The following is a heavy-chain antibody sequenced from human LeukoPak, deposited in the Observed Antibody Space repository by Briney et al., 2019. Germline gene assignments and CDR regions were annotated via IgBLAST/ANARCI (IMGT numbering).Heavy chain of an antibody. CDR2: INPNSGGT. V-gene: IGHV1-2*02. CDR1: GYTFTDYY. Sequence: ASVKVSCKGSGYTFTDYYMHWVRQAPGQGLEWMGWINPNSGGTNYAQKFQGRVTMTRDTSISTAYMELSRLRSDDTAVYYCARGARHWGQGTLVMSHWGQGTLVTVSS. CDR3: ARGARHWGQGTLVMSH. D-gene: IGHD6-6*01. J-gene: IGHJ4*02.